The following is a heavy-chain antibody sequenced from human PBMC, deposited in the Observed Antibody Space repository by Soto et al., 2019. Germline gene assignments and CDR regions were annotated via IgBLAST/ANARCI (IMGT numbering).Heavy chain of an antibody. CDR1: GLTFSSYS. CDR3: ARDRRLGYCSGGSCYSEYY. D-gene: IGHD2-15*01. J-gene: IGHJ4*02. CDR2: ISSSSSYI. V-gene: IGHV3-21*01. Sequence: GGSLRLSCAASGLTFSSYSMNWVRQAPGKGLEWVSSISSSSSYIYYADSVKGRFTISRDNAKNSLYLQMNSLRAEDTAVYYCARDRRLGYCSGGSCYSEYYWGQGTLVTVSS.